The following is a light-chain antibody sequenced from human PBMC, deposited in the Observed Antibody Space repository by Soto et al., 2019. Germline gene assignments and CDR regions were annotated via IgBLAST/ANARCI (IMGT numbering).Light chain of an antibody. Sequence: QSVLTQPPSVSGAPGQRVTISCTGRSSNIGAGYDVHWYQQLPGTAPKLLIYGNNNRPSGVPDRFSGSKSGTSASLAITGLQAEDEADYYCQSYDSSLSGVVFGGGTKPTVL. V-gene: IGLV1-40*01. CDR1: SSNIGAGYD. J-gene: IGLJ2*01. CDR3: QSYDSSLSGVV. CDR2: GNN.